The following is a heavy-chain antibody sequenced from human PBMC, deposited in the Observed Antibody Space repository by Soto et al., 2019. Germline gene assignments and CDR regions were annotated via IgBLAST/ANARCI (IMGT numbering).Heavy chain of an antibody. V-gene: IGHV4-59*07. Sequence: QVQLQESGPGLVKPSDTLSLTCNVSGGSISGYYWSWIRQSPGKGLEYIGYIYYRGSTNYNSSLKSRVTMSVDTSRNQFSLEMNSVTAADTAVYYCARQQILPFYYALDVWGQGTTVTVSS. D-gene: IGHD1-26*01. J-gene: IGHJ6*02. CDR2: IYYRGST. CDR3: ARQQILPFYYALDV. CDR1: GGSISGYY.